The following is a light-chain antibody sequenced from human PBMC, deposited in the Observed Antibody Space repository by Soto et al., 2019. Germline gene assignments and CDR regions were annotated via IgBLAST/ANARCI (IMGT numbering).Light chain of an antibody. CDR1: QSFSSSY. CDR2: AAS. J-gene: IGKJ3*01. CDR3: QQYVRSIP. V-gene: IGKV3-20*01. Sequence: EIGVTQSPGILSLSTGERATLAGSARQSFSSSYLVWDQQKPGQAPRLLLYAASSRATGIPDRFSGSGAGPDVTHTLSRLEPEEFPVYYCQQYVRSIPFGPATHVDIK.